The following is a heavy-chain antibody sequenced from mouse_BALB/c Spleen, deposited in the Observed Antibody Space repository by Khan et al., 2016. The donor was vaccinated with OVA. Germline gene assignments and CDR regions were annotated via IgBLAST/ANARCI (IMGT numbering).Heavy chain of an antibody. D-gene: IGHD2-10*01. Sequence: QIQLVQSGPALRKPGETVKISCKAPGYTFTNYGLNWVKQAPGKDLKWMGWIFTYTGQPTYADDFKGRFAFSLETSASTAYLQINNLKNEDMATXFCARGAYYDAMDYWGQGTSVTVSS. CDR2: IFTYTGQP. J-gene: IGHJ4*01. CDR3: ARGAYYDAMDY. CDR1: GYTFTNYG. V-gene: IGHV9-1*02.